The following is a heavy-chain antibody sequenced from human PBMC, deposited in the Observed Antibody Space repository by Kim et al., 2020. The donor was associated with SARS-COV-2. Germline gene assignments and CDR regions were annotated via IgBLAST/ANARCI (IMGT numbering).Heavy chain of an antibody. CDR2: TSYDGSDK. D-gene: IGHD3-16*01. CDR3: ARDQIEGVHKFYYAMDV. CDR1: GFTFSLYA. Sequence: GGSLRLSCVASGFTFSLYAIHWVRQAPGKGLEWVAVTSYDGSDKRYADSVKGRFTISRDNSENTVYLQMNSLRGEDTAVYYCARDQIEGVHKFYYAMDVWSQGTTVTVSS. J-gene: IGHJ6*02. V-gene: IGHV3-30*03.